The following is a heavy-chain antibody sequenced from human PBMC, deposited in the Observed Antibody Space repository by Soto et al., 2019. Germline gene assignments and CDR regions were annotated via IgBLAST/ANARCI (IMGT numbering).Heavy chain of an antibody. CDR1: GGSISSYY. V-gene: IGHV4-59*08. CDR2: IYYSGST. Sequence: WETLSLTCTVSGGSISSYYWSWIRQPPGKGLEWIGYIYYSGSTNYNPSLKSRVTISVDTSKNSFSLKLRSATAADTGLYYCSRRAPEGFDPWGQGTLVTVSS. CDR3: SRRAPEGFDP. J-gene: IGHJ5*02.